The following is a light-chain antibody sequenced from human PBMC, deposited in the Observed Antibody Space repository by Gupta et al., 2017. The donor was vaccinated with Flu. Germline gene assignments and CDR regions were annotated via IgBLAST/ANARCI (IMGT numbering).Light chain of an antibody. CDR2: GAS. CDR1: QNIGTW. CDR3: QQYSDLVT. J-gene: IGKJ5*01. V-gene: IGKV1-5*03. Sequence: DIQLTQSPSSLSASVGDSITITCRASQNIGTWLAWYQQKPGQSPRLLIYGASSRQHGVPSRLSGAGSGTDFTLTISGLQADDLGTYYCQQYSDLVTFGPGTRL.